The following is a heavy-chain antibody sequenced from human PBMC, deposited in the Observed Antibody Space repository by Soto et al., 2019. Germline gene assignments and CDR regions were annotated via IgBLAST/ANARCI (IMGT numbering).Heavy chain of an antibody. Sequence: PGGSLRLSCAASGFTFSTYLMYWVRQAPGKGLVWVSRINSDGISTSYADSVKGRFTISRDNAKNTLYLQMNSLRAEDTAVYYCARSRLHLDYWGQGTMITVSS. V-gene: IGHV3-74*01. CDR1: GFTFSTYL. CDR2: INSDGIST. D-gene: IGHD4-4*01. J-gene: IGHJ4*02. CDR3: ARSRLHLDY.